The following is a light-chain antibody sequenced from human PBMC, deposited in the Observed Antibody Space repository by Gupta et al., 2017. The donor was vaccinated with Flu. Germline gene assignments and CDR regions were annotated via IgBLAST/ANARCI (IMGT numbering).Light chain of an antibody. J-gene: IGLJ3*02. CDR1: TSDVGGYNY. Sequence: QSALTQPASVSGSPGQSITISCTGTTSDVGGYNYVSWYQQHPGKAPKLMIYEVNNRPSWVSDRFYGSKSGNTASLTISGLQAEDDSTYYCTSYTNRYTWLFGGGTKLTVL. V-gene: IGLV2-14*01. CDR3: TSYTNRYTWL. CDR2: EVN.